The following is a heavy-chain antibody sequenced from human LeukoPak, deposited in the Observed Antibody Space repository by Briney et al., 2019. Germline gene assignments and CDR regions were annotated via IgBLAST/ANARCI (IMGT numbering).Heavy chain of an antibody. V-gene: IGHV3-74*01. J-gene: IGHJ5*02. CDR1: GFNSSNYW. Sequence: GGSLRLSCAASGFNSSNYWMHWVRQGPGKGLVWVSRIDSDGSSTNYADSVKGRFTISRDSARNTLYLQMNSLRAEDTVVYYCARGGGSYGWFDPWGQGTLVTVSS. D-gene: IGHD3-16*01. CDR3: ARGGGSYGWFDP. CDR2: IDSDGSST.